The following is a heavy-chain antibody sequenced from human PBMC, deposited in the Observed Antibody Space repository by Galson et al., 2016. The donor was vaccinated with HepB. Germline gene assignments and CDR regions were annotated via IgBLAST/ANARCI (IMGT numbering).Heavy chain of an antibody. J-gene: IGHJ5*02. D-gene: IGHD3-9*01. CDR3: TTYYGNILTAYRWFDP. Sequence: SLRLSCAASGFTFSDAWMNWVRQAPGKGLEWVGRIKRKTDGGTTDYAAPVEGRFTNSRDDSKNTLYLQMNNLKNEDAAVYYCTTYYGNILTAYRWFDPWGQGTLVTVSS. CDR2: IKRKTDGGTT. CDR1: GFTFSDAW. V-gene: IGHV3-15*01.